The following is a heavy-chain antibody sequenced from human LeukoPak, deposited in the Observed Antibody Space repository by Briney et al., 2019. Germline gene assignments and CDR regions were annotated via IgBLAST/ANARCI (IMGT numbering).Heavy chain of an antibody. Sequence: SVKVSCKASVGTFSSYAISWVRQAPGQGLEWMGRIIPIFGTANYAQKFQGRVTNTTDESTSTAYMELSSLRSEDTAVYYCARGEGSGWFLADYYYMDVWGKGTTVTVSS. CDR3: ARGEGSGWFLADYYYMDV. V-gene: IGHV1-69*05. CDR2: IIPIFGTA. D-gene: IGHD6-19*01. CDR1: VGTFSSYA. J-gene: IGHJ6*03.